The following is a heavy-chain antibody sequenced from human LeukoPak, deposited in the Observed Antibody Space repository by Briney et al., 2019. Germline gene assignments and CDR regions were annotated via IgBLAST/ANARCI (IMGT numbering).Heavy chain of an antibody. D-gene: IGHD1-26*01. CDR1: GFTFSSYG. CDR2: IRYDGSNK. CDR3: ALYPGGGSYSGGPFDY. V-gene: IGHV3-30*02. J-gene: IGHJ4*02. Sequence: GGSLRLSCAASGFTFSSYGMHWVRQAPGKGLEWVAFIRYDGSNKYYADSVKGRFTISRDNSKNTLYLQMNSLRAEDTAVYYCALYPGGGSYSGGPFDYWGQGTLVTVSS.